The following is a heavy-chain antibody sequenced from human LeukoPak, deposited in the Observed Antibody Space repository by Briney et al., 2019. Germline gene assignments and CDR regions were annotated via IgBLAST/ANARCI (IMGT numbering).Heavy chain of an antibody. J-gene: IGHJ4*02. CDR3: ARQNGTTNDY. Sequence: GSSVKVSRKASGYTFAGYYMHGVRQAPGQGLEWMGRINPNNGGPNYAHNFQGRVTMTRDTAISTAYMELSRLRSDGTAVYHCARQNGTTNDYWGQGTLVTVPS. CDR1: GYTFAGYY. D-gene: IGHD1-1*01. CDR2: INPNNGGP. V-gene: IGHV1-2*06.